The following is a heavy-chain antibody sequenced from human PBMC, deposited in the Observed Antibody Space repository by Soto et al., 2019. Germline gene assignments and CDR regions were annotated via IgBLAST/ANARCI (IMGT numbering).Heavy chain of an antibody. V-gene: IGHV4-30-4*01. J-gene: IGHJ4*02. D-gene: IGHD1-1*01. CDR2: IYYSGSP. CDR3: VRGGVGSNWYFDQ. Sequence: SETLSLTCTVSGGSISSGDYYWSWIRQPPGKDLEWIGYIYYSGSPYYNPSLKSRVTISVDTSKNQFSLKLNSVTAADTAVYYCVRGGVGSNWYFDQWGQGTLVTVSS. CDR1: GGSISSGDYY.